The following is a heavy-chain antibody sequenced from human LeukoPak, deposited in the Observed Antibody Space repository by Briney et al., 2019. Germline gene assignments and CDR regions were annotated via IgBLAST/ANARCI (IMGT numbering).Heavy chain of an antibody. V-gene: IGHV3-33*01. J-gene: IGHJ4*02. CDR1: GFTFSSYG. CDR2: IWYDGSNK. CDR3: ARIPTSIPARPYLGY. Sequence: GGSLRLSCAASGFTFSSYGMHWVRQAPGKGLEWVAVIWYDGSNKYYADSVKGRFTISRDNSKNTLYLQMNSLRAEDTAVYYCARIPTSIPARPYLGYWGQGTLVTVSS. D-gene: IGHD6-6*01.